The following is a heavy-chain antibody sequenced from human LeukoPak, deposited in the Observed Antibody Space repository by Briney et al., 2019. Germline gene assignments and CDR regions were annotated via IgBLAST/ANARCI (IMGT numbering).Heavy chain of an antibody. V-gene: IGHV4-59*08. CDR3: ASLSIAAAAPFDP. D-gene: IGHD6-13*01. Sequence: SETLSLTCTVSGGSISSYYWGWIREPPGKGLEWIGYIYYSGSTNYNPSLKSRVTISVDTSKNQFSLKLSSVTAADTAVYYCASLSIAAAAPFDPWGQGTLVTVSS. CDR2: IYYSGST. J-gene: IGHJ5*02. CDR1: GGSISSYY.